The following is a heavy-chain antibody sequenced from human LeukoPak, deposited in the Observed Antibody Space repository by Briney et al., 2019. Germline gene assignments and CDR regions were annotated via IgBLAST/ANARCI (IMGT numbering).Heavy chain of an antibody. D-gene: IGHD3-10*01. CDR3: ARELLWFGEFPYYFDY. CDR1: GFTFSDYY. CDR2: ISSSGSTI. V-gene: IGHV3-11*01. Sequence: GGSLRLSCAASGFTFSDYYMSWIRQAPGKGLGWVSYISSSGSTIYYADSVKGRFTISRDNAKNSLYLQMNSLRAEDTAVYYCARELLWFGEFPYYFDYWGQGTLVTVSS. J-gene: IGHJ4*02.